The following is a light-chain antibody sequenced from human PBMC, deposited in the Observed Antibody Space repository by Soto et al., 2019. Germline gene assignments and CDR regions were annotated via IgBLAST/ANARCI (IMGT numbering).Light chain of an antibody. CDR2: DVS. J-gene: IGLJ1*01. Sequence: QSALTQPASVSGSPGQSITISCTGTSSDVGGYNYVSWYQQHPGKAPKLIIYDVSNRPSGVSNRFSGSKSGNTASLTISGLQPEDEADYYCTSYTSRSTYVFGTGTKLTV. V-gene: IGLV2-14*01. CDR3: TSYTSRSTYV. CDR1: SSDVGGYNY.